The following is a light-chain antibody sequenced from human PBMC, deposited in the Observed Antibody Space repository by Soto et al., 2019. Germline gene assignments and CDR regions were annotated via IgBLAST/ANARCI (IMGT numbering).Light chain of an antibody. CDR1: SSDVGNYKY. V-gene: IGLV2-14*03. CDR3: SSYTTSSTLV. Sequence: QSALTQPASVSGSPGQSITISCTGTSSDVGNYKYVSWYQQHPDKAPKLMIYVVTSRPSGVSNRFSGSKSGNTASLTISGLQAEDEADYYCSSYTTSSTLVFGGGTKLTVL. CDR2: VVT. J-gene: IGLJ3*02.